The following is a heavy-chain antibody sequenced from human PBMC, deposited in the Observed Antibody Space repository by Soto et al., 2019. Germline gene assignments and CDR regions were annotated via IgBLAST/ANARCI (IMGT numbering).Heavy chain of an antibody. CDR2: INHSGST. D-gene: IGHD2-15*01. CDR3: ARGVVAAIRFDFDY. Sequence: SETQSLTSTVYGGNFGGYYWSWIRQPPGKGLEWIGEINHSGSTNYNPSLKSRVTISVDTSKNQFSLKLSSVTAADTAVYYCARGVVAAIRFDFDYWGQGTLVTVSS. V-gene: IGHV4-34*01. J-gene: IGHJ4*02. CDR1: GGNFGGYY.